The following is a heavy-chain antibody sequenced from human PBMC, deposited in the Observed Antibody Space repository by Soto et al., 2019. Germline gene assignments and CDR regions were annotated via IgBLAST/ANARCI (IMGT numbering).Heavy chain of an antibody. Sequence: ASVKVSCKASGYTFTSYYMHWVRQAPGQGLERMGIINPSGGSTSYAQKFQGRVTMTRDTSTSTVYMELSSLRSEDTAVYYCARDTHPSARYSSSWVYDAFDIWGQGTMVTVSS. J-gene: IGHJ3*02. CDR3: ARDTHPSARYSSSWVYDAFDI. D-gene: IGHD6-13*01. V-gene: IGHV1-46*01. CDR1: GYTFTSYY. CDR2: INPSGGST.